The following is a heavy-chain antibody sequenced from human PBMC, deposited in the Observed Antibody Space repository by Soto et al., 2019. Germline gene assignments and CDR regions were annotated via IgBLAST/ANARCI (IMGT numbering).Heavy chain of an antibody. CDR3: AKDYYASANWFDS. CDR1: GYTFTTYD. Sequence: ASVKVSCKASGYTFTTYDMHWVRQAPGQGLEWMGKINPSGGSTSYAQKFQGRVTMTRDTSTSTVYMEVSSLRSEDTALYYCAKDYYASANWFDSWGQGTLVTVSS. D-gene: IGHD3-10*01. CDR2: INPSGGST. V-gene: IGHV1-46*01. J-gene: IGHJ5*01.